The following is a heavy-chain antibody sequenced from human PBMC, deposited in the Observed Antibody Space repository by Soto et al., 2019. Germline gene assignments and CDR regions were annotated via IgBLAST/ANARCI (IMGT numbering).Heavy chain of an antibody. CDR3: ARPLWRDDYNWGYFDL. D-gene: IGHD4-4*01. CDR2: ISSSSFTL. Sequence: GSLRLSCAASGFIFGSYTMNWVRQAPGKGLEWVSSISSSSFTLYYADSVKGRFSISRDNAKNSLYLQMNSLRAEDTAVYYCARPLWRDDYNWGYFDLWGRGTLVTVSS. CDR1: GFIFGSYT. V-gene: IGHV3-48*01. J-gene: IGHJ2*01.